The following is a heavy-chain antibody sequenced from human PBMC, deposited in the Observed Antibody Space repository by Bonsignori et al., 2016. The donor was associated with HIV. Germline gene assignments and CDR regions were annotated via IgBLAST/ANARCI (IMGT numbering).Heavy chain of an antibody. CDR2: VYYSGST. V-gene: IGHV4-39*07. Sequence: QLQLQESGPGLVKPSATLSLTCTVSGGSISNSNYYWGWIRQPPGKGLEWIGSVYYSGSTYYNPSLKSRVSISVDTSKNQFSLRLSSLSAADTAVYFCVKNVIGAPHYGIDVWGPRDHGRRLL. J-gene: IGHJ6*02. D-gene: IGHD6-13*01. CDR1: GGSISNSNYY. CDR3: VKNVIGAPHYGIDV.